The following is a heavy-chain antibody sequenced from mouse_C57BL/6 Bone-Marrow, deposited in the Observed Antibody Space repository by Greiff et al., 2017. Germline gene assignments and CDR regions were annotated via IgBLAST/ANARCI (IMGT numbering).Heavy chain of an antibody. J-gene: IGHJ3*01. Sequence: QVQLKQSGAELVRPGASVTLSCKASGYTFTDYEMHWVKQTPVHGLEWIGAIDPETGGTAYNQKFKGKAILTADKSSSTAYMELRSLTSEDSAVYYCTRPSFFNWAAWFAYWGQGTLVTVSA. CDR2: IDPETGGT. V-gene: IGHV1-15*01. D-gene: IGHD4-1*02. CDR3: TRPSFFNWAAWFAY. CDR1: GYTFTDYE.